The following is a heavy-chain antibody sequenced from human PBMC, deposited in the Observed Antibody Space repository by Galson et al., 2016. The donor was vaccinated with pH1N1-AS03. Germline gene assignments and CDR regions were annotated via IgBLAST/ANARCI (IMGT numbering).Heavy chain of an antibody. J-gene: IGHJ3*02. Sequence: SLRLSCAASGFTFRTFSIYWVRQAPGKGLEYVSGISDNGINTYYADPVKARVTISRDKSKNTVYLQMGSLRTEDTAVYYCIKEGNRLQSRRSDAFDIWGRGTMVTVSS. CDR2: ISDNGINT. CDR3: IKEGNRLQSRRSDAFDI. D-gene: IGHD5-18*01. CDR1: GFTFRTFS. V-gene: IGHV3-64D*06.